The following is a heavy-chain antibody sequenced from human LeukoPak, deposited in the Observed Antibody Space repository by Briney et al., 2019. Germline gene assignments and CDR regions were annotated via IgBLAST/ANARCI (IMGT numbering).Heavy chain of an antibody. Sequence: QPGGSLRLSCAVSGFTCSSYGMHWVRQAPGKGLEWVAFIRYDGSNKYYADSVKGRFTISRDNSKNTLYLQMNSLRAEDTAVYYCAKDGYTNSRVAYYFDYWGQGTLVTVSS. CDR2: IRYDGSNK. D-gene: IGHD2-21*01. V-gene: IGHV3-30*02. CDR3: AKDGYTNSRVAYYFDY. J-gene: IGHJ4*02. CDR1: GFTCSSYG.